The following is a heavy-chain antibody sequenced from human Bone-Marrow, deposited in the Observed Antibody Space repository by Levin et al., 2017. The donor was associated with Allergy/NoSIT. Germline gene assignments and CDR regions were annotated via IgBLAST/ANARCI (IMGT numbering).Heavy chain of an antibody. CDR1: GFTFSSYG. D-gene: IGHD7-27*01. Sequence: GGSLRLSCAASGFTFSSYGMHWVRQAPGKGLEWVAVISYDGSNKYYADSVKGRFTISRDNSKNTLYLQMNSLRAEDTAVYYCANGSPYTPDWGGGFDYWGQGTLVTVSS. CDR2: ISYDGSNK. V-gene: IGHV3-30*18. J-gene: IGHJ4*02. CDR3: ANGSPYTPDWGGGFDY.